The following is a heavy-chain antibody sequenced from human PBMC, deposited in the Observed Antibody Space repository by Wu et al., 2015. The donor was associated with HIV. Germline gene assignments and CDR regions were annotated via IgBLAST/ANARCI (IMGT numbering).Heavy chain of an antibody. CDR2: IKSKTGAT. V-gene: IGHV1-2*06. CDR1: GYTFSDHY. CDR3: ARVPYYYDSSGFDY. Sequence: QVQLVQSGAEVKKPGALVKISCKTSGYTFSDHYMHWVRQAPGQGLEWLGRIKSKTGATDFAQNFQGRLTMTTDTSISTAYLEVRSLRSDDTAVYYCARVPYYYDSSGFDYWGQGTLVTVSS. J-gene: IGHJ4*02. D-gene: IGHD3-22*01.